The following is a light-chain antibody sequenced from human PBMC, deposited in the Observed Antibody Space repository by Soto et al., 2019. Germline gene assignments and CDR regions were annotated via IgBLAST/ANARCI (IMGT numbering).Light chain of an antibody. Sequence: QSALTQPASVSGSPGQSITISCTGTNSDIGGYNYVSWYQQHPGKAPKLIIYEVTNRPSGVSNRFSGSKSGNTASLTISGLQAEDEADYYCSSYVTSGTLVFGGGTKPTVL. CDR2: EVT. CDR3: SSYVTSGTLV. V-gene: IGLV2-14*01. J-gene: IGLJ3*02. CDR1: NSDIGGYNY.